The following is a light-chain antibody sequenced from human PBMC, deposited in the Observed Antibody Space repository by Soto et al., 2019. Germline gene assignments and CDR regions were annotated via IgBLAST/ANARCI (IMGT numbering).Light chain of an antibody. V-gene: IGKV3-15*01. J-gene: IGKJ1*01. CDR1: QSVSGN. CDR2: GAS. CDR3: QQYNNWPPWT. Sequence: EIVMTQSPATLSVSPGERATLSARASQSVSGNLACYQQKPGQAPRLLIYGASTRATGIPARFSGSGSGTEFTLTISSLQSEDFAVYYCQQYNNWPPWTFGQGTKVEIK.